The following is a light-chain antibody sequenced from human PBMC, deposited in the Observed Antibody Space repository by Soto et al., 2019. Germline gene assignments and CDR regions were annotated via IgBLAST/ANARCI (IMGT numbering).Light chain of an antibody. V-gene: IGLV1-47*01. CDR1: SSNVGSNF. CDR2: RTD. CDR3: AAWDNSLRWV. Sequence: QSVLTQPPSVSGTPGRRVTISCSGSSSNVGSNFVYWYQQFPGTAPKLLIYRTDQRPSGVPDRFSASKPGTSASLAISGLRSDDEADYYCAAWDNSLRWVFGGGTKLTVL. J-gene: IGLJ3*02.